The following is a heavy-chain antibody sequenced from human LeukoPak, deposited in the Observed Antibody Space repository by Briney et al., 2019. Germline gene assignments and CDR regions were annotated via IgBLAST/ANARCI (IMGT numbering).Heavy chain of an antibody. J-gene: IGHJ4*02. CDR2: ISAYNGNT. Sequence: ASVKVSCKASGYTFTSYGISWVRQAPGQGLEWMGWISAYNGNTNYAQKLQGRVTMTTDTSPSTAYMELRSLRSDDTAVYYCARSVRNYYDSSGPTDYWGQGTLVTVSS. V-gene: IGHV1-18*01. D-gene: IGHD3-22*01. CDR1: GYTFTSYG. CDR3: ARSVRNYYDSSGPTDY.